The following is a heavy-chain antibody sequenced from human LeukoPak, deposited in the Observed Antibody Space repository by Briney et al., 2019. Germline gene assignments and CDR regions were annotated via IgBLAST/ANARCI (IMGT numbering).Heavy chain of an antibody. J-gene: IGHJ4*02. V-gene: IGHV3-23*01. Sequence: GGSLRLSCAASGFTFSSYAMSWVRQAPGKGLEWVSAISGSGGSTYYADSVKGRFTISRDNSKDTLYLQMNSLRAEDTAVYYCAHSSVIASDKDYWGQGTLVTVSS. CDR1: GFTFSSYA. CDR3: AHSSVIASDKDY. CDR2: ISGSGGST. D-gene: IGHD2-21*01.